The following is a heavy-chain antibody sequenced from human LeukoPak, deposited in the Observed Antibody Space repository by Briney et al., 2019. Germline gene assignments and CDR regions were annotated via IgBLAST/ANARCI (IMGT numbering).Heavy chain of an antibody. CDR3: TKEGLLQHCSNTTCYVDH. V-gene: IGHV3-30*18. CDR2: ILYDGDNQ. J-gene: IGHJ4*02. Sequence: GGSLRLSCAASGFSFSSSGMHWVRQAPGKGLEWVTFILYDGDNQYYAASVKGRFTVSRSNPKNTLFLDLTSLRPEDTAVYYCTKEGLLQHCSNTTCYVDHWGQGTLVTVSS. D-gene: IGHD2-2*01. CDR1: GFSFSSSG.